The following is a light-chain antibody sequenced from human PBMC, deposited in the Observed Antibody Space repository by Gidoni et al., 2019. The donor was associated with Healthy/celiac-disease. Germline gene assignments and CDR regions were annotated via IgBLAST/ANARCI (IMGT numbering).Light chain of an antibody. CDR2: WAS. CDR3: QQFYTTPCS. J-gene: IGKJ2*04. CDR1: QSVLYSSNNKNY. Sequence: DIVMTPSPDPLAASLGERATINCKSSQSVLYSSNNKNYLAWYQQKPGQPPKLLIYWASTRESGVPDRFSGSGSGTDFTLTISSLQAEDVAVYYCQQFYTTPCSFGQGTKLEIK. V-gene: IGKV4-1*01.